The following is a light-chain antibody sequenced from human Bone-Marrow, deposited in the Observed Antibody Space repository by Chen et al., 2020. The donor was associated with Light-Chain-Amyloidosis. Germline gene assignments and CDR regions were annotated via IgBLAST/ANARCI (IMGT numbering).Light chain of an antibody. V-gene: IGLV3-25*03. Sequence: SYELTQPPSVSVSPGQTARLTCSGDDLPTKYAYWYKQKPGQAPVLVIHRDTERPSGISERVSGSSSGATATLTISGVQAEDEADYHCQSADSSGTYEVIFGGGTKLTVL. CDR1: DLPTKY. CDR2: RDT. J-gene: IGLJ2*01. CDR3: QSADSSGTYEVI.